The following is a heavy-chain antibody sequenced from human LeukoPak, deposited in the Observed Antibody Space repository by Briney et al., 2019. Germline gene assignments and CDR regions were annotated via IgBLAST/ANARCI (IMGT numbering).Heavy chain of an antibody. CDR2: INPFNDAR. J-gene: IGHJ4*02. V-gene: IGHV1-2*02. CDR1: GFTFADY. D-gene: IGHD4-17*01. CDR3: ARTPIGDRAYYFDS. Sequence: ASVKVSCKTSGFTFADYFHWVRQAPGQGLEWMGWINPFNDARNYAQKFQGRVTMTRDTSISTAFMEVNTLRSDDTVVYYCARTPIGDRAYYFDSWGQGTLVTVSS.